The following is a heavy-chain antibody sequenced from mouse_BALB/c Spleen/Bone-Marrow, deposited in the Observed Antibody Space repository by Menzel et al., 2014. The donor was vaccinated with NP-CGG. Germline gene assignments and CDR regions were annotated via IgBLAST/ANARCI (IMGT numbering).Heavy chain of an antibody. Sequence: EVKLVESGAELVKPGASVKLSCTASGFNIKDTYMHWVKQRPEQGLEWIGRIDPANGNTKYDPKFQGKATITADTSSNTAYLQLSSLTSEDTAVYYCAAYYYGSGYGFAYWGQGTPVTVSA. CDR2: IDPANGNT. D-gene: IGHD1-1*01. J-gene: IGHJ3*01. CDR3: AAYYYGSGYGFAY. V-gene: IGHV14-3*02. CDR1: GFNIKDTY.